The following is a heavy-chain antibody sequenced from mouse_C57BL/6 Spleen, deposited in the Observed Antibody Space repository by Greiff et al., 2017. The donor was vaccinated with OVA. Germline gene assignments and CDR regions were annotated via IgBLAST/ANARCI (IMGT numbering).Heavy chain of an antibody. CDR3: ARDLLPYYFDY. Sequence: EVKLVESGGGLVQSGRSLRLSCATSGFTFSDFYMEWVRQAPGKGLEWIAASRNKANDYTTEYSASVKGRFIVSRDTSQSILYLQMNALRAEDTAIYYCARDLLPYYFDYWGQGTTLTVSS. J-gene: IGHJ2*01. V-gene: IGHV7-1*01. D-gene: IGHD1-1*01. CDR2: SRNKANDYTT. CDR1: GFTFSDFY.